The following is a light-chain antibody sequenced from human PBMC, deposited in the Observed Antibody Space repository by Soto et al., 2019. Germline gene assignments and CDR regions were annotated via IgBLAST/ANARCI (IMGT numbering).Light chain of an antibody. V-gene: IGKV1-33*01. Sequence: DIQMTQSPSSLSASVGDRVTITCQASQDITNYLNWYQQKPGRAPRLLLYDASSLETGVPSRFSGSGSGTDFTLTISSLQPDDFATYYCQQYENLPTFGQGTRLEIK. CDR3: QQYENLPT. CDR2: DAS. CDR1: QDITNY. J-gene: IGKJ5*01.